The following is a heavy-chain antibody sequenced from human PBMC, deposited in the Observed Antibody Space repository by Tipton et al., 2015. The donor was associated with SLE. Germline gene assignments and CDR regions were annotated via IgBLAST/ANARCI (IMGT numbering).Heavy chain of an antibody. V-gene: IGHV3-21*01. D-gene: IGHD2-15*01. CDR3: ARGLAATRGGYFDY. Sequence: SLRLSCAASGFTFSSYGMHWVRQAPGKGLEWVSSISSSSSYIYYADSVKGRFTISRDNAKNSLYLQMNSLRAEDTAVYYCARGLAATRGGYFDYWGQGTWSPSPQ. J-gene: IGHJ4*02. CDR1: GFTFSSYG. CDR2: ISSSSSYI.